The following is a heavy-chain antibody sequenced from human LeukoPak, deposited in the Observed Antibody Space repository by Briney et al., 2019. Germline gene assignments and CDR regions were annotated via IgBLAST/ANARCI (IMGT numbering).Heavy chain of an antibody. CDR3: ARVGYYYGSGYFDY. CDR2: IYSGGST. V-gene: IGHV3-53*01. D-gene: IGHD3-10*01. CDR1: GFTVSSNY. Sequence: GGSLRLSCAASGFTVSSNYMSWVRQAPGKGLKWVSVIYSGGSTYYADSVKGRFSIARDNSKNTLYLQMNSLRAEDTAVYYCARVGYYYGSGYFDYWGQGTLVTVSS. J-gene: IGHJ4*02.